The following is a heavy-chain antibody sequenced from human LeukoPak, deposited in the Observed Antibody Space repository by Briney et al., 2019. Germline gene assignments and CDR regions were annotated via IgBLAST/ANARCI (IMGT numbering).Heavy chain of an antibody. Sequence: GGSLRLSCAASGFRFSSYGMHWVRQAPGKGLEWVAVISYDESNKFYEDSVKGRFTISRDNSKNTLYLQMNSLRAEDTAVYYCAKGGGTGYSSSWFSNWGQGTLVTVSS. V-gene: IGHV3-30*18. CDR3: AKGGGTGYSSSWFSN. CDR1: GFRFSSYG. J-gene: IGHJ4*02. D-gene: IGHD6-13*01. CDR2: ISYDESNK.